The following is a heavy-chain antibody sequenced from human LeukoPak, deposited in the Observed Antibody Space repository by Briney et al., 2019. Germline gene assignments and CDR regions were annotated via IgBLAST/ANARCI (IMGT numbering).Heavy chain of an antibody. Sequence: SETLSLTCTVSGGSISSYYWSWIRQPPGKGLEWIGYIYYSGSTNYNPSLKSRVTISVDTSKNQFSLKLSSVTAADTAVYYCARDIDYWGQGTLVTVSS. J-gene: IGHJ4*02. CDR3: ARDIDY. CDR1: GGSISSYY. V-gene: IGHV4-59*01. CDR2: IYYSGST.